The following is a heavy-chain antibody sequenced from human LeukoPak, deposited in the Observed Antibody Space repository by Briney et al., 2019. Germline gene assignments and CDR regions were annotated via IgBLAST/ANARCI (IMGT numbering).Heavy chain of an antibody. CDR1: GYTFTSYG. CDR3: ARGRITIFGVVTPHFDY. Sequence: AASVKVSCKASGYTFTSYGISWVRQAPGQGLEWMGWISAYNGNTNYAQKLQGGVTMTTDTSTSTAYMELRSLRSDDTAVYYCARGRITIFGVVTPHFDYWGQGTLVTVSS. V-gene: IGHV1-18*04. J-gene: IGHJ4*02. CDR2: ISAYNGNT. D-gene: IGHD3-3*01.